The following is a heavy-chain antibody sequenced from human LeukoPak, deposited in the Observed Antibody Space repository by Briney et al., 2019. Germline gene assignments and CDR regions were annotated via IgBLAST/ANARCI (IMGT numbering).Heavy chain of an antibody. Sequence: ASVKVSCKASGYTFTGYYMHWVRQAPGQGLEWMGWMNPNSGGTNYAQKFQGWVTMTRDTSISTAYMELSRLRSEDTAVYYCARDPNYYDSSGLVRYYYMDVWGKGTTVTVSS. D-gene: IGHD3-22*01. CDR1: GYTFTGYY. CDR2: MNPNSGGT. J-gene: IGHJ6*03. CDR3: ARDPNYYDSSGLVRYYYMDV. V-gene: IGHV1-2*04.